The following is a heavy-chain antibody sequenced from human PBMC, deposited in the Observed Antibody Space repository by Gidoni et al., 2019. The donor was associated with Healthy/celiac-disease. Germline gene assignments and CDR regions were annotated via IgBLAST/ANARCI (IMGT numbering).Heavy chain of an antibody. CDR3: ARAVWGGSGSYHWHADY. V-gene: IGHV1-69*04. D-gene: IGHD1-26*01. CDR1: GGTFSSYA. CDR2: IIPILGIA. Sequence: LVQSGAEVKKPGSSVKVSCKASGGTFSSYAISWVRQAPGQGLEWMGRIIPILGIANYAQKFQGRVTSTADKSTSTAYMELSSLRAEDTAVYYCARAVWGGSGSYHWHADYWGQGTLVTVSS. J-gene: IGHJ4*02.